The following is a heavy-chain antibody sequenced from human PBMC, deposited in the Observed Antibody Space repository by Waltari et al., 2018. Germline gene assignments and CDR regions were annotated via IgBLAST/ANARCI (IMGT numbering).Heavy chain of an antibody. J-gene: IGHJ3*02. CDR1: GFTFSSYA. Sequence: EVQLVESGGGLVQPGGSLRLSCAASGFTFSSYAMSWVRQAPGKGLEWVSAISGSGGSTYYADSVKGRFTISRDNSKNTLYLQMNSLRAEDTAVYYCAKDMGSGYDGLHGAFDIWGQGTMVTVSS. CDR2: ISGSGGST. V-gene: IGHV3-23*04. CDR3: AKDMGSGYDGLHGAFDI. D-gene: IGHD5-12*01.